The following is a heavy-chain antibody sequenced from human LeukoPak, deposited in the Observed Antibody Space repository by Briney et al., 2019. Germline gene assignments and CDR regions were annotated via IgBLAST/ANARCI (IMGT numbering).Heavy chain of an antibody. J-gene: IGHJ6*02. Sequence: EGSLRLSCAASGFTVSSNYMSWVRQAPGKGLEWVSVIYSGGSTYYADSVKGRFTISRDNSKNTLYLQMNSLRAEDTAVYYCARGGHDYGDYYYYGMDVWGQGTTVTVSS. CDR1: GFTVSSNY. CDR3: ARGGHDYGDYYYYGMDV. CDR2: IYSGGST. D-gene: IGHD4-17*01. V-gene: IGHV3-66*01.